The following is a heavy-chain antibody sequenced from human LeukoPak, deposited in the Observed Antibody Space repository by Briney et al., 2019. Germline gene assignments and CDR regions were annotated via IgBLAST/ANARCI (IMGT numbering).Heavy chain of an antibody. J-gene: IGHJ4*02. CDR2: MNPNSGNT. V-gene: IGHV1-8*01. D-gene: IGHD3-22*01. CDR1: GYTFTSYD. Sequence: ASVKVSCKASGYTFTSYDINWVRQATGQGLEWMGWMNPNSGNTGYAQKSQGRVTMTRNTSISTAYMELSSLRAEDTAAYYCAKQTSMYYYDSSGYYSDYWGQGTLVTVSS. CDR3: AKQTSMYYYDSSGYYSDY.